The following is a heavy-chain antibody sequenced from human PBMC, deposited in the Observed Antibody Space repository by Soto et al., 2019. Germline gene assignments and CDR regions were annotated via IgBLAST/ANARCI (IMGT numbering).Heavy chain of an antibody. CDR3: VSSYGTSWYGDY. CDR1: GGTFNNYP. CDR2: IIPKLGTA. V-gene: IGHV1-69*01. D-gene: IGHD6-13*01. J-gene: IGHJ4*02. Sequence: QVQLVQSGAEVKKPGSSVKVSCKASGGTFNNYPVTWVRQAPGQGLEWMGGIIPKLGTANYAQKFEGRVTITADESTSTAYMELSSLRSEDTAVYYCVSSYGTSWYGDYWGQGTLVTVSS.